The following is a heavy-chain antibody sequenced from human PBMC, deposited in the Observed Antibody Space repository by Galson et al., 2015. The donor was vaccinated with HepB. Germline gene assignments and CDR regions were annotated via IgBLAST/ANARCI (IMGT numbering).Heavy chain of an antibody. CDR1: GFTFSSYT. CDR2: ISSNSSYI. D-gene: IGHD6-19*01. J-gene: IGHJ4*02. CDR3: ATDESGAVAGGRSDY. Sequence: SLRLSCAASGFTFSSYTMHWVRQAPGRGLEWVSPISSNSSYIYYADSVKGRFTISRDNAQNSLYLQMNSLRAEDTAVYYCATDESGAVAGGRSDYWGQGTLVTVSS. V-gene: IGHV3-21*01.